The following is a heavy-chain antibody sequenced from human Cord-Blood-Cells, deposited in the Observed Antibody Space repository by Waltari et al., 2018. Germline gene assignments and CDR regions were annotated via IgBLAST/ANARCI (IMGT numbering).Heavy chain of an antibody. CDR3: ASLYSSSWYAFDI. J-gene: IGHJ3*02. CDR2: ISSSSSTI. V-gene: IGHV3-48*02. Sequence: VQLVESGGGLVQPGGSLRLSCAASGFTFSSYSMTWVGQAPGKGLEWVSYISSSSSTIYYADSVKGRFTISRDNAKNSLYLQMNSLRDEDTAVYYCASLYSSSWYAFDIWGQGTMVTVSS. D-gene: IGHD6-13*01. CDR1: GFTFSSYS.